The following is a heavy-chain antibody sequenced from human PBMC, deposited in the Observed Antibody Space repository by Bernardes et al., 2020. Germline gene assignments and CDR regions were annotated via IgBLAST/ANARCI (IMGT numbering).Heavy chain of an antibody. D-gene: IGHD2-8*01. CDR2: IWYDGSNK. V-gene: IGHV3-33*01. J-gene: IGHJ4*02. CDR1: GFTFSSYG. CDR3: ARDPTGYYMVDY. Sequence: GGSLRLSCAASGFTFSSYGMHWVRQAPGKGLEWVAVIWYDGSNKYYADSVKGRFTISRDNSKNTLYLQMNSLRAEDTAVYYCARDPTGYYMVDYWGQGTLVTVSS.